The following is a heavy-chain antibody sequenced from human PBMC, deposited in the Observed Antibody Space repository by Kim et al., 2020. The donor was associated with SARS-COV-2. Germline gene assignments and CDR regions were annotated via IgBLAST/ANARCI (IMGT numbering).Heavy chain of an antibody. D-gene: IGHD6-19*01. CDR2: ISSDGSNI. CDR1: GFTFSSYG. V-gene: IGHV3-33*05. J-gene: IGHJ4*02. CDR3: ATDRPGWVLEY. Sequence: GGSLRLSCAASGFTFSSYGMHWVRQAAGKGLEWVTLISSDGSNIYYADSVKGRFTISRDDSKNTLYLQMNSLRVEDTALYSCATDRPGWVLEYWGQGTLV.